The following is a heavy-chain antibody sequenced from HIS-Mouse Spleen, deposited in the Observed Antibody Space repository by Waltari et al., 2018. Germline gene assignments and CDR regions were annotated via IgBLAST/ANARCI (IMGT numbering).Heavy chain of an antibody. Sequence: QLQLQESGPGLVKPSETLSLTCTVPGGSISSSSYYWGWSRQPPGKGLEWIGSIYYSGSTYYNPSLKSRVTISVDTSQNQFSLKLSSVTAADTAVYYCAREIPYSSSWYDWYFDLWGRGTLVTVSS. CDR1: GGSISSSSYY. D-gene: IGHD6-13*01. CDR3: AREIPYSSSWYDWYFDL. V-gene: IGHV4-39*07. J-gene: IGHJ2*01. CDR2: IYYSGST.